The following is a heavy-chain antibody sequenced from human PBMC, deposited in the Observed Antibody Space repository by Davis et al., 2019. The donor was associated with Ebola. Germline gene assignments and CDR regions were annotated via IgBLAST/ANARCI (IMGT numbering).Heavy chain of an antibody. CDR1: GYTFTSYD. CDR2: MNPNSGNT. V-gene: IGHV1-8*01. J-gene: IGHJ5*02. CDR3: ARGKWFDP. Sequence: ASVKVSCKASGYTFTSYDVSWVRQAAGQGPEWMGWMNPNSGNTGYSRKFQGRVTMTRNNYISTAYMELSGLRFDDTAVYYCARGKWFDPWGQGTLVSVTS.